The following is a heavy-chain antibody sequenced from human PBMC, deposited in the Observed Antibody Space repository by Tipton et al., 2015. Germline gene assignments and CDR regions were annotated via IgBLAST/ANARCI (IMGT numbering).Heavy chain of an antibody. D-gene: IGHD3-16*02. J-gene: IGHJ5*01. CDR2: IHYSGTS. CDR1: GGSMRRDTYY. V-gene: IGHV4-39*01. Sequence: TLSLTCTVSGGSMRRDTYYWGWIRQPPGKGLEWIGSIHYSGTSYYNTSLSSRLTISVDTSKNQFSLKLNSVTAADTAVYYCASQHCDYVWGSYRPHWFDSWGQGTLLTVSS. CDR3: ASQHCDYVWGSYRPHWFDS.